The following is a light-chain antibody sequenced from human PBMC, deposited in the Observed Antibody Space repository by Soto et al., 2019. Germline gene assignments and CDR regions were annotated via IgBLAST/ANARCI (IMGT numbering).Light chain of an antibody. J-gene: IGKJ5*01. CDR2: GAS. V-gene: IGKV3-15*01. CDR1: QSVSSN. CDR3: QQYGSSPIT. Sequence: EIVMTQSPATLSVSPGARATLSCRASQSVSSNLAWYQQKPGQAPRLLIYGASTRATGIPARFSGSKSGTDFTLTIRGLEPEDAAVYYCQQYGSSPITFGQGTRLEI.